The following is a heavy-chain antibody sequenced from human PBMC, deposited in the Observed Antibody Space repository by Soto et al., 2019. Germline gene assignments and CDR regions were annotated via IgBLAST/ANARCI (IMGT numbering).Heavy chain of an antibody. D-gene: IGHD6-6*01. CDR1: GVSFSGYY. V-gene: IGHV4-34*01. J-gene: IGHJ6*03. Sequence: SETLSLTCAVYGVSFSGYYWSWIRQPPGKGLEWIGAINHSGGTNYNPSLKSRVTISLDTSKNQFSLKLTSVTAADTAIYYCARGWSSSPYYYMDVWGKGTTVTVSS. CDR2: INHSGGT. CDR3: ARGWSSSPYYYMDV.